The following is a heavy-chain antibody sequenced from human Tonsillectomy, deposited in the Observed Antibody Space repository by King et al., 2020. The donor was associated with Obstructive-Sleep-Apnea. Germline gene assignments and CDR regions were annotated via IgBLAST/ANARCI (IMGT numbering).Heavy chain of an antibody. CDR2: IFYSGNT. CDR3: ATRDVHRVMVAFDY. Sequence: QLQESGPGLVKPSQTLSLTCTVSVGSISSGGYYWSWIRQHPGKGLEWIGDIFYSGNTYYNPSLKSRVNMAVDTSKNQFSLKLSSVTAADTAVYYCATRDVHRVMVAFDYWGQGTLVTVSS. CDR1: VGSISSGGYY. D-gene: IGHD5-18*01. J-gene: IGHJ4*02. V-gene: IGHV4-31*03.